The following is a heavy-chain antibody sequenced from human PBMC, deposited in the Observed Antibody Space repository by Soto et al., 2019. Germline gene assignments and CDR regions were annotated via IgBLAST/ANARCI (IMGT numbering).Heavy chain of an antibody. D-gene: IGHD2-2*01. Sequence: QVQLVQSGAEVKKPGASVKVSCKASGYTFTSYYMHWVRQAPGQGLEWMGIINPSGGSTSYAQKFQGRVTMTRDTSTSTVYMELSSLRSEDTAVYYCAREATYTVVPAATPGGKEYNWFDPWGQGTLVTVSS. CDR1: GYTFTSYY. CDR2: INPSGGST. J-gene: IGHJ5*02. CDR3: AREATYTVVPAATPGGKEYNWFDP. V-gene: IGHV1-46*03.